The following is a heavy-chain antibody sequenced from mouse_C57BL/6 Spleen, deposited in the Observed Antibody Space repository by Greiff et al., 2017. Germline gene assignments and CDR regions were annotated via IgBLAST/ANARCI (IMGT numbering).Heavy chain of an antibody. D-gene: IGHD1-1*01. V-gene: IGHV1-81*01. J-gene: IGHJ2*01. CDR3: ARERITTDDY. CDR1: GYTFTSYG. CDR2: IYPRSGNT. Sequence: VKLVESGAELARPGASVKLSCKASGYTFTSYGISWVKQRTGQGLEWIGEIYPRSGNTYYNEKFKGKATLTADKSSSTAYMELRSLTSEDSAVYFCARERITTDDYWGQGTTLTVSS.